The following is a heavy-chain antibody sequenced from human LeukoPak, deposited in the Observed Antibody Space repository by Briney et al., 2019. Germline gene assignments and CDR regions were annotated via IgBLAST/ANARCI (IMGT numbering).Heavy chain of an antibody. CDR1: GGSFSGYY. CDR2: INHSGST. J-gene: IGHJ6*03. V-gene: IGHV4-34*01. Sequence: PSETLSLTCAVYGGSFSGYYWSWIRQPPGKGLEWIGEINHSGSTNYNPSLKSRVTISVDTSKNQFSLKLSSVTAADTAVYYCARDPSGSGSYQDYYMDVWGKGTTVTISS. D-gene: IGHD3-10*01. CDR3: ARDPSGSGSYQDYYMDV.